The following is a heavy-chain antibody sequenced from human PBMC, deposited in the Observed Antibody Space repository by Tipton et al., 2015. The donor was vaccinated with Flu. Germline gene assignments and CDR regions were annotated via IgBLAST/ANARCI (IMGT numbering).Heavy chain of an antibody. D-gene: IGHD7-27*01. V-gene: IGHV1-69*11. CDR2: IIPILGTA. J-gene: IGHJ2*01. CDR1: GGSFTSYV. CDR3: ARVPGLTGIPWWYFDL. Sequence: QVQLVQSGAEVKKPGSSVKVSCKASGGSFTSYVFSWVRQAPGQGLEWMGRIIPILGTANYAQKFQGRVTITADEPTNTVYMEVSSLRYEDTAVYYCARVPGLTGIPWWYFDLWGRGTLVTVSS.